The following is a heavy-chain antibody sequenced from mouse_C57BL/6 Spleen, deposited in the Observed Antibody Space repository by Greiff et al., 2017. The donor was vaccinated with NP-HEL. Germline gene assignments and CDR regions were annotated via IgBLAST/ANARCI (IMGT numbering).Heavy chain of an antibody. D-gene: IGHD2-1*01. CDR2: ISSGSSTI. CDR3: ASLYPFAY. CDR1: GFTFSDYG. J-gene: IGHJ3*01. V-gene: IGHV5-17*01. Sequence: EVHLVESGGGLVKPGGSLKLSCAASGFTFSDYGMHWVRQAPEKGLEWVAYISSGSSTIYYVDTVKGRFTISRDNAKNTLFLQMTSLRSEDTAMYYCASLYPFAYWGQGTLVTVSA.